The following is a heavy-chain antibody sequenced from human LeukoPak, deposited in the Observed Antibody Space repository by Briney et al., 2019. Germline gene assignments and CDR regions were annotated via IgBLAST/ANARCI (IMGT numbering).Heavy chain of an antibody. CDR2: IYTSGST. V-gene: IGHV4-4*07. D-gene: IGHD2-2*01. J-gene: IGHJ4*02. Sequence: SETLSLTCTVSGASIHEDHFTWIRQPAGKGLEWIGRIYTSGSTNYNPSLKSRVTMSVDTSKNQFSLKLSSVTAADTAVYYCARQDIVVVPAAIHYYFDYWGQGTLVTVSS. CDR3: ARQDIVVVPAAIHYYFDY. CDR1: GASIHEDH.